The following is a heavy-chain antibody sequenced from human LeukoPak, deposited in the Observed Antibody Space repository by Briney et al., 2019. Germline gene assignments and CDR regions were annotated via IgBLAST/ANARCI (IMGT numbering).Heavy chain of an antibody. CDR3: ARLRSSGWYGGNYGMDV. V-gene: IGHV5-51*01. J-gene: IGHJ6*02. CDR2: IYPGDSDT. D-gene: IGHD6-19*01. Sequence: GESLKISCKGSGYSFTSYWIGWVRQMPGKGLEWMGIIYPGDSDTRYSPSFQGQVTISADKSTSTAYLQWSSLKASDTAMYYCARLRSSGWYGGNYGMDVWGQGTTVTVSS. CDR1: GYSFTSYW.